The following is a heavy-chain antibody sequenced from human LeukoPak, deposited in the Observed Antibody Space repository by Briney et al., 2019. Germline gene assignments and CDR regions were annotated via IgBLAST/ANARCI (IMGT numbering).Heavy chain of an antibody. D-gene: IGHD3-22*01. CDR3: ARDSNYYDSSGYYYGAPDDAFDI. CDR2: INPNSGGT. J-gene: IGHJ3*02. CDR1: GYTFTGYY. Sequence: ASVKVSCKASGYTFTGYYMHWVRQAPGQGLEWMGWINPNSGGTNYAQKFQGRVTMTRDTSISTAYMELSRLRSDDTAVYYCARDSNYYDSSGYYYGAPDDAFDIWGQGTMVTVSS. V-gene: IGHV1-2*02.